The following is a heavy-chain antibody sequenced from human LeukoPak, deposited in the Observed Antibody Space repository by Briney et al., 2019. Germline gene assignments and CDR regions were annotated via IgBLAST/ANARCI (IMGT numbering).Heavy chain of an antibody. CDR3: ARDDSIGDYDQPHYYYYGMDV. J-gene: IGHJ6*02. Sequence: GGSLRLSCAASGFTFSDYYMSWIRQAPRKGLERVAVIWYDGSNKYYADSVKGRFTISRDNSKNTLYLQMNSLRAEDTAVYYCARDDSIGDYDQPHYYYYGMDVWGQGTTVTVSS. CDR1: GFTFSDYY. CDR2: IWYDGSNK. D-gene: IGHD4-17*01. V-gene: IGHV3-33*08.